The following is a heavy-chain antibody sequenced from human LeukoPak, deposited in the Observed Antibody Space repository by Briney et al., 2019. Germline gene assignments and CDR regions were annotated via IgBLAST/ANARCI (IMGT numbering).Heavy chain of an antibody. J-gene: IGHJ4*02. V-gene: IGHV1-46*01. Sequence: ASVKVSCKASGYTFTSCYMHWVRQAPGQGLEWMGIINPSGGSTSYAQKFQGRVTMTRDTSTSTVYMKLRSLRSDDTALYYCARTCSSSSCYMVHWGQGTLVTVSS. CDR2: INPSGGST. CDR3: ARTCSSSSCYMVH. CDR1: GYTFTSCY. D-gene: IGHD2-2*02.